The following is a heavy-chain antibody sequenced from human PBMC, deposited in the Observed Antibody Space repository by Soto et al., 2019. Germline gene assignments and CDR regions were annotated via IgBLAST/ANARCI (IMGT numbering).Heavy chain of an antibody. V-gene: IGHV4-59*01. CDR3: ARVVGDIVVFRNWFDP. CDR2: IYYSGST. Sequence: SETLSLTCTVSGGSISSYYWSWIRQPPGKGLEWIGYIYYSGSTNYNPSLKSRVTISVDTSKNQFSLKLSSVTAADTAVYYCARVVGDIVVFRNWFDPWGQGTLVTVSS. J-gene: IGHJ5*02. CDR1: GGSISSYY. D-gene: IGHD2-15*01.